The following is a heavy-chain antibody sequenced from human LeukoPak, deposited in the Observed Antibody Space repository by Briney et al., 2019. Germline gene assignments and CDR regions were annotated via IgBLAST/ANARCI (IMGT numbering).Heavy chain of an antibody. J-gene: IGHJ4*02. D-gene: IGHD6-19*01. CDR3: SATDHFSTGWADY. Sequence: PGGSLRLSCAASGFTFSNYGMHWVRQAPGRGLEWVAVIWYDGSKRYYADSVMGRFTISRDNSKNTLYLEISSPRDEDTGVYYCSATDHFSTGWADYWGQGVLVTVSS. CDR2: IWYDGSKR. V-gene: IGHV3-33*01. CDR1: GFTFSNYG.